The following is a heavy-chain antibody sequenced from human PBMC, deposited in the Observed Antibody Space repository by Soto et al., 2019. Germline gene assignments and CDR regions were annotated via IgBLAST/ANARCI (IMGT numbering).Heavy chain of an antibody. V-gene: IGHV1-18*01. D-gene: IGHD3-3*02. CDR2: ISAYNGNT. Sequence: QVQLVQSGAEVKKPGASVKVSCKASGYTFTSYGISWVRQAPGQGLEWMGWISAYNGNTNYAQKLQGRVTMTTDTSTSTAYMALRSLRSDDTAVYYCARAAPIFGVVTDFDYWGQGTLVTVSS. CDR1: GYTFTSYG. J-gene: IGHJ4*02. CDR3: ARAAPIFGVVTDFDY.